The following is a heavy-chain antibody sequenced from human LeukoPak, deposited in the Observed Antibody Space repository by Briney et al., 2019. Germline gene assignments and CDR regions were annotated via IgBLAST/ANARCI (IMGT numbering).Heavy chain of an antibody. Sequence: GGSLRLSCAASGFTFSDYGMHWVRQALGKGLEWVAIIWFDGSEKDYADSVKGRFTISRDNSKSTLFLQMNSLRVEDTAVYYCARGGYFDLWSGYSKYFDRWGQGTPVTVSS. J-gene: IGHJ4*02. CDR1: GFTFSDYG. CDR3: ARGGYFDLWSGYSKYFDR. CDR2: IWFDGSEK. V-gene: IGHV3-33*01. D-gene: IGHD3-3*01.